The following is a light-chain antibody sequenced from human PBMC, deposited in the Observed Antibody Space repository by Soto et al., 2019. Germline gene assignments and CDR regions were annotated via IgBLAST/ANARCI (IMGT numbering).Light chain of an antibody. J-gene: IGLJ1*01. CDR1: SSDSGGYQY. Sequence: QSALTQPASVSGSPGQSITISCTGVSSDSGGYQYVSWYQQHPGKAPKLLIYDVSNRPSGVSNRFSGSESGTTASLTISGLQADDEADYYCSSFGSSSRLGVFGTGTKVTVL. V-gene: IGLV2-14*03. CDR3: SSFGSSSRLGV. CDR2: DVS.